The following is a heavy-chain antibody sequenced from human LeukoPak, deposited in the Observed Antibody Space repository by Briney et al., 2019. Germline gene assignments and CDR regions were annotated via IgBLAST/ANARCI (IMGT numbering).Heavy chain of an antibody. V-gene: IGHV4-34*01. J-gene: IGHJ4*02. Sequence: KPSETLSLTCAVYGGSFSGYYWSWIRQPPGKGLEWIGEINHSGSTNYNPSLKSRVTISVDTSKNQFSLKLSSVTAADTAVYYCARGSSKYSSCPGYGYWGQGTLVAVSS. CDR3: ARGSSKYSSCPGYGY. CDR2: INHSGST. D-gene: IGHD6-6*01. CDR1: GGSFSGYY.